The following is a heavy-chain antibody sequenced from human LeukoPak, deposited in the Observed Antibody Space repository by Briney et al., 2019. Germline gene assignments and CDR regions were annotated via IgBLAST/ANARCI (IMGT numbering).Heavy chain of an antibody. J-gene: IGHJ3*02. D-gene: IGHD6-6*01. V-gene: IGHV4-59*01. CDR1: GASLSNYY. CDR2: IYYSGST. Sequence: SETRSLTCSVSGASLSNYYWTWIRQPPGKGLEWIGYIYYSGSTNYRPSLKNRVTISVDTSKNQVSMRLRSVTAADTAVYYCARGLRNRSSGTRFDVFDIWGQGTMVTVSS. CDR3: ARGLRNRSSGTRFDVFDI.